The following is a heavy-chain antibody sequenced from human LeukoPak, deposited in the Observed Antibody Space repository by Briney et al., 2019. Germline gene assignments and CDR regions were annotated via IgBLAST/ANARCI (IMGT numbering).Heavy chain of an antibody. V-gene: IGHV3-30*03. D-gene: IGHD2-21*02. CDR2: ISSDESNK. CDR1: GFTFSSYV. Sequence: GRSLRLSCAASGFTFSSYVMHWVRQAPGKGLEWVALISSDESNKYYADSVRGRFTISRDNSKNTLYLQMNSLRTEDTAVYYCASKWYCGGGCYYQIDFWGQGTLVTVSS. J-gene: IGHJ4*02. CDR3: ASKWYCGGGCYYQIDF.